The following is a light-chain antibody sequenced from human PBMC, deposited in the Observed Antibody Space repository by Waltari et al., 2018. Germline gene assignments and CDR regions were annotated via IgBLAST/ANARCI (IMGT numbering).Light chain of an antibody. CDR1: RNNVGNQG. CDR3: STLDSSLTV. J-gene: IGLJ1*01. V-gene: IGLV10-54*02. Sequence: QAGLTQPPSVSRGLRQTATLTCTGNRNNVGNQGAAWLQQHQGHPPKLQSYRNNNRPSGTSERFSASRSGNTASLTITGLQPEDEADYYCSTLDSSLTVFETGTKVTVL. CDR2: RNN.